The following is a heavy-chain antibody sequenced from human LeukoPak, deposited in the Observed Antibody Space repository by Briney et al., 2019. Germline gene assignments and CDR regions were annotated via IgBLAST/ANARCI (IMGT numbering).Heavy chain of an antibody. J-gene: IGHJ3*02. CDR2: VKEDGSEK. V-gene: IGHV3-7*01. D-gene: IGHD1-7*01. CDR3: ARDSVRGGTTVLAFDI. CDR1: GFTFRTYW. Sequence: PGGSLRLSCAASGFTFRTYWITWVRQAPGERLEWVANVKEDGSEKYYVDSVKGRLTISRDNAKNSLYLQMNSLRAEDTAVYYCARDSVRGGTTVLAFDIWGQGTMVTVSS.